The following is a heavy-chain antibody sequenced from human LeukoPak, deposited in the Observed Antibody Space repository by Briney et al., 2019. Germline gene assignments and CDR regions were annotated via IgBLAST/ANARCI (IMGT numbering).Heavy chain of an antibody. CDR3: ARDLGDIVVVPADIGNWFDP. V-gene: IGHV7-4-1*02. D-gene: IGHD2-2*01. CDR1: GYTFTSYA. J-gene: IGHJ5*02. CDR2: INTNTGNP. Sequence: ASVKVSCKASGYTFTSYAMNWVRQAPGQGLEWMGWINTNTGNPTYAQGFTGRFVFSLDTSVSTAYLQISSLKAEDTAVYYCARDLGDIVVVPADIGNWFDPGPGNPGHRLL.